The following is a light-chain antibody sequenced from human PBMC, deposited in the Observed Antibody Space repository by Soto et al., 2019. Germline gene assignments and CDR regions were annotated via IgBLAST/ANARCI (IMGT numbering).Light chain of an antibody. CDR2: RND. CDR1: TSNIGSNY. Sequence: QSVLTQPPSASGTPGQRVTISCSGSTSNIGSNYVYWYQHLPGTAPKLLIYRNDHRPSGVPDRFSGSKSGTSASLAISGLRSEDEADYYCAAWDDSLSGSVLFGGGTKLTVL. CDR3: AAWDDSLSGSVL. V-gene: IGLV1-47*01. J-gene: IGLJ2*01.